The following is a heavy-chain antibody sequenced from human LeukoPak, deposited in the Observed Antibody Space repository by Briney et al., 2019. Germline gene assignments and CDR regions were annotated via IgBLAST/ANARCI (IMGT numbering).Heavy chain of an antibody. CDR2: ISGSGGST. V-gene: IGHV3-23*01. CDR3: AKGPKYYGSANDAFDI. Sequence: PGGSLRLSCAASGFTFSSYAMSWVRQAPGKGLEWVSAISGSGGSTYYADSVKGRFTISRDNSKNTLYLQMNSLRAEDTAVYYCAKGPKYYGSANDAFDIWGQGTMVTVSS. D-gene: IGHD3-10*01. J-gene: IGHJ3*02. CDR1: GFTFSSYA.